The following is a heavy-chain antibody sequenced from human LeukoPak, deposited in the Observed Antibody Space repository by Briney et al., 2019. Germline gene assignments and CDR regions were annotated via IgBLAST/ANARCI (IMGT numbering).Heavy chain of an antibody. CDR1: GGSFSGYY. V-gene: IGHV4-34*01. D-gene: IGHD3-16*01. CDR2: INHSGST. J-gene: IGHJ4*02. Sequence: PSETLSLTCAVYGGSFSGYYWSWIRQPPGKGLEWIGEINHSGSTNYNPSLKSRVTISLDTSKIQFSLKLSSVTAADTALYYCARDVDGLIDYWGQGTLVTVSS. CDR3: ARDVDGLIDY.